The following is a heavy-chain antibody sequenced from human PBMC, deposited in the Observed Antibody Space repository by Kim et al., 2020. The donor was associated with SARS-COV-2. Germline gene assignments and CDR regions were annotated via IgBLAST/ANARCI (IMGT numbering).Heavy chain of an antibody. J-gene: IGHJ4*02. V-gene: IGHV1-46*01. Sequence: YAQKFQGRVTMTRDTSTSTVYMELSSLRSEDTAVYYCASRYSSGWTYFDYWGQGTLVTVSS. D-gene: IGHD6-19*01. CDR3: ASRYSSGWTYFDY.